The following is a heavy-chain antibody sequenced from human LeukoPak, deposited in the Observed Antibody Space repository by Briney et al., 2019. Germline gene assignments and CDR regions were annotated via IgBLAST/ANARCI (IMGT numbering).Heavy chain of an antibody. CDR1: GFTFGSYS. V-gene: IGHV3-23*01. CDR2: IGSGGEST. D-gene: IGHD3-10*01. J-gene: IGHJ3*01. CDR3: AKRMIRGVNHDAFDL. Sequence: GGSLRLSCAASGFTFGSYSMSWVRQAPGKGLEWVSGIGSGGESTYYPDSVKGRFTISRDNSKNTLYLQMNSLRAEDTAVYYCAKRMIRGVNHDAFDLWGQGTMVTVSS.